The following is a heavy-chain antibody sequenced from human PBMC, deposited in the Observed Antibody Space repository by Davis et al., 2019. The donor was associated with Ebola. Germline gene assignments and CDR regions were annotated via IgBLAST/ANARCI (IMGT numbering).Heavy chain of an antibody. D-gene: IGHD4-23*01. V-gene: IGHV4-34*12. CDR3: ARGGGGNSRDAFDI. CDR1: GGSFSGYY. Sequence: MPSETLSLTCAVHGGSFSGYYWSWIRQPPGKGLEWIGEIIHSGSTNYNPSLKSRVTISVDTSKNPFSLKLTSVTAADTSVYYCARGGGGNSRDAFDIWGQGTMVIVSS. J-gene: IGHJ3*02. CDR2: IIHSGST.